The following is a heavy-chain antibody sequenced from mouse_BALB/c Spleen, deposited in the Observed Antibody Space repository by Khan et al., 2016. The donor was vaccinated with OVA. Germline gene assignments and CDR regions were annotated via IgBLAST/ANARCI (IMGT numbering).Heavy chain of an antibody. V-gene: IGHV3-2*02. CDR3: AKKYGMDY. Sequence: EVQLQESGPGLVKPSQSLSLTCTVTGYSITSDYAWNWIRQFPGNKLEWMGYISYSGSTSYNPSLKSRISITRDTSKNQFFLPLNSVTTEDTATYYCAKKYGMDYWGQGTSVTVSS. J-gene: IGHJ4*01. CDR2: ISYSGST. CDR1: GYSITSDYA.